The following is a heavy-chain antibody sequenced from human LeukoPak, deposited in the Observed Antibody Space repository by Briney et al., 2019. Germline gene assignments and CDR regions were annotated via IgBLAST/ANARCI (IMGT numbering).Heavy chain of an antibody. CDR1: GGSISSYY. V-gene: IGHV4-4*07. D-gene: IGHD7-27*01. CDR2: IYASGNT. Sequence: PSETLSLACTVSGGSISSYYWSWVRRPAGKGLEWIGRIYASGNTNYNPSLKGRVTMTIDTSKNQFSLRLTSVTAADAAVYYCARDRITGATRDSYYYYMEVWGKGTTVTVSS. J-gene: IGHJ6*03. CDR3: ARDRITGATRDSYYYYMEV.